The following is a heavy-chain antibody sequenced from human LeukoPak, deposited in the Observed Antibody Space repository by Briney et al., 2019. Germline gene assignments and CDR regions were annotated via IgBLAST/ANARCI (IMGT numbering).Heavy chain of an antibody. V-gene: IGHV4-34*01. Sequence: SETLSLTCAVYGGSFSGYYWSWIRQPPGKGLEWIGEINHSGSTNYNPSLKSRVTISVDTSKNQFSLKLSSVTASDTAVYYCARVPLKVRGVTWFDPWGQGTLVTVSS. D-gene: IGHD3-10*01. CDR3: ARVPLKVRGVTWFDP. CDR1: GGSFSGYY. CDR2: INHSGST. J-gene: IGHJ5*02.